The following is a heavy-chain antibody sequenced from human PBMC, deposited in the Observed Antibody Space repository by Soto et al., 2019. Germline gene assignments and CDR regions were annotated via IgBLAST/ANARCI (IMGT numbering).Heavy chain of an antibody. CDR2: ISAYNGNT. Sequence: ASVKVSCKASGYTFTSYGISWVRQAPGQGLEWMGWISAYNGNTNYAQKLQGRVTMTTDTSTSTAYMELRSLRSDDTAVYYCARDPGSKYDFWSGYYPRGLYYYYYYMDVWGKGTTVTVSS. CDR3: ARDPGSKYDFWSGYYPRGLYYYYYYMDV. CDR1: GYTFTSYG. D-gene: IGHD3-3*01. J-gene: IGHJ6*03. V-gene: IGHV1-18*01.